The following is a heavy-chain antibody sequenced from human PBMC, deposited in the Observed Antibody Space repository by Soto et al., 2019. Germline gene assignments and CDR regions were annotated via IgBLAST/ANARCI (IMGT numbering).Heavy chain of an antibody. Sequence: PGGSLRLSCEASGFTFTNHEMNWVRQAPGKGLEWVAYISRSGTINYADSVKGRFTISRDNAKNSLYLQMNSLRAEDTAVYYCARDCITIIGGAVNYYTRLDVWGQGTTGSVSS. D-gene: IGHD3-3*01. J-gene: IGHJ6*02. CDR1: GFTFTNHE. CDR3: ARDCITIIGGAVNYYTRLDV. CDR2: ISRSGTI. V-gene: IGHV3-48*03.